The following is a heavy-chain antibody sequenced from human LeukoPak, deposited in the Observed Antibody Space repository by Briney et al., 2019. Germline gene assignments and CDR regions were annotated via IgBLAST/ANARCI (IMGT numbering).Heavy chain of an antibody. CDR1: GFTFSSYW. J-gene: IGHJ4*02. V-gene: IGHV3-7*03. D-gene: IGHD3-10*01. CDR3: ARAKGSGSYYNKLDY. CDR2: IKQDGSEK. Sequence: GGSLRLSCAASGFTFSSYWMSWVRQAPGKGLEWVANIKQDGSEKYYVDSVKGRFTISRDNAKNSLYLQMNSLRAEDTALYYCARAKGSGSYYNKLDYWGQGTLVTVSS.